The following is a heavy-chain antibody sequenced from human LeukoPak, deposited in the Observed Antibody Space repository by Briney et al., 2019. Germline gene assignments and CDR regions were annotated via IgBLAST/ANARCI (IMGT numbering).Heavy chain of an antibody. J-gene: IGHJ4*02. Sequence: GASVKVSCKASGYTFTGYYMHWVRQAPGQGLEWMGWINPNSGGTNYAQKFQGRVTMTRDTSISTAYMELSRLRSDDTAVYYCARDWDYYGSGDEAASTRFDYWGQGTLVTVSS. CDR2: INPNSGGT. D-gene: IGHD3-10*01. CDR1: GYTFTGYY. V-gene: IGHV1-2*02. CDR3: ARDWDYYGSGDEAASTRFDY.